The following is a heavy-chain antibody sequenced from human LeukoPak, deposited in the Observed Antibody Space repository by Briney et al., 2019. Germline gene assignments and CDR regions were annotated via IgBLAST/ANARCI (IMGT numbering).Heavy chain of an antibody. CDR2: INPGGGST. Sequence: ASVKVSCKASGGTFSSYAISWVRQAPGQGLEWMGIINPGGGSTSYAQKFQGRVTMTRDMSTSTVYMELSSLRSEDTAVYYCARDNSVEDTAWWFDPWGQGTLVTVSS. CDR3: ARDNSVEDTAWWFDP. V-gene: IGHV1-46*01. D-gene: IGHD4-23*01. CDR1: GGTFSSYA. J-gene: IGHJ5*02.